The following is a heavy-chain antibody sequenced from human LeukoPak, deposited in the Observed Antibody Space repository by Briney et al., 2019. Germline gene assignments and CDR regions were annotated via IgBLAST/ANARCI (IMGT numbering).Heavy chain of an antibody. J-gene: IGHJ5*02. CDR1: GGSISSYY. V-gene: IGHV4-4*07. Sequence: SETLSLTCTDSGGSISSYYWSWIRQPAGKGLEWIGRIYTSGSTNYNPSLKSRLTMSVDTSKNQLSLKLSSVTAADTAVYYCARDTLSWFDPWGQGTLVTVSS. D-gene: IGHD2/OR15-2a*01. CDR2: IYTSGST. CDR3: ARDTLSWFDP.